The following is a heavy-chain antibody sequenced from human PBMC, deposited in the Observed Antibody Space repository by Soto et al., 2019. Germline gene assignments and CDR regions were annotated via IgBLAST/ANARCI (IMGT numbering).Heavy chain of an antibody. CDR2: INADGSFT. J-gene: IGHJ4*02. Sequence: HPGGSLRLSCTASGFTFSSYWLHWVRQDPGKGLVWVARINADGSFTRYADSVKGRLTISRDNAENTMYLEMHSLRAEDTAVYYCARGGHRYDLGDYWPYWGQGTLVTVSS. CDR3: ARGGHRYDLGDYWPY. CDR1: GFTFSSYW. V-gene: IGHV3-74*01. D-gene: IGHD5-18*01.